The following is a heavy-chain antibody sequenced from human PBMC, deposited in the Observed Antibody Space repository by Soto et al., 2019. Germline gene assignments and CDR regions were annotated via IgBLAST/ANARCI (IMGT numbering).Heavy chain of an antibody. Sequence: ASVKVSCKASGYTLTGYYMHWVRQAPGQGLEWMGWINPNSGGTNYAQKFQGRVTMTRDTSISTAYMELSRLRSDDTAVYYCARDPVYYDFWSGYYWGNWFDPWGQGTLVTVSS. J-gene: IGHJ5*02. CDR1: GYTLTGYY. CDR3: ARDPVYYDFWSGYYWGNWFDP. V-gene: IGHV1-2*02. D-gene: IGHD3-3*01. CDR2: INPNSGGT.